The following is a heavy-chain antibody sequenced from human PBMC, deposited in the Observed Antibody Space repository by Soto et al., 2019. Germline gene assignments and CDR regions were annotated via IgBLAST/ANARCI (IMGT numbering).Heavy chain of an antibody. D-gene: IGHD1-26*01. CDR1: EYTCTAYY. CDR2: LNPNSGGT. Sequence: ASVKVSCKVSEYTCTAYYIHWVRQAPGQGLEWMGWLNPNSGGTDFAQKFQGRVSMTRDTSITTAHMQLHSLTSNDTAIYYCAREKIVGANPFDYWGLGTLVTVSS. J-gene: IGHJ4*02. CDR3: AREKIVGANPFDY. V-gene: IGHV1-2*02.